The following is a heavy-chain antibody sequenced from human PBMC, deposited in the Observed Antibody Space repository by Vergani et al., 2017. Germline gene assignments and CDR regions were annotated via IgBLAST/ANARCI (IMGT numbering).Heavy chain of an antibody. CDR1: GFTFSSYS. V-gene: IGHV3-21*01. CDR2: ISSSSSYI. CDR3: AIVVDYDILTGYYYYYGMDV. J-gene: IGHJ6*02. D-gene: IGHD3-9*01. Sequence: EVQLVESGGGLVKPGGSLRLSCAASGFTFSSYSMNWVRQAPGKGLEWVSSISSSSSYIYYADSVKGRFTISRDNAKNSLYLQMNSLRAEATAVYYCAIVVDYDILTGYYYYYGMDVWGQGTTVTVSS.